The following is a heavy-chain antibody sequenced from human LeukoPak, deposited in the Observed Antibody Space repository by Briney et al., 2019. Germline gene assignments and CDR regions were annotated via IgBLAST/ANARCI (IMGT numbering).Heavy chain of an antibody. D-gene: IGHD4/OR15-4a*01. J-gene: IGHJ6*02. Sequence: ESLRLTCAAYGFIFSSYTVNWVRQPPGKGLEWVSSISSGSTNIDYADSLKGRFTISRDDAKNSLYLQMNSLRAEDTAVYYCARALHGANPYGMDVWGQGTTVTVSS. CDR3: ARALHGANPYGMDV. V-gene: IGHV3-21*01. CDR2: ISSGSTNI. CDR1: GFIFSSYT.